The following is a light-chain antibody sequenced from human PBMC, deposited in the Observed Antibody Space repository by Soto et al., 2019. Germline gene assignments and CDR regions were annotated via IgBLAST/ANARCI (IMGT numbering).Light chain of an antibody. V-gene: IGKV1D-13*01. CDR3: QQFDDSPLT. CDR1: QSISSA. Sequence: AIQLTQSPSSLSSSVGDRFSITCRASQSISSALAWYQQKPGRANKLLIYDASSLEGGVPSRFSGSRSGTDFTLTVSSLQPEDFATYYCQQFDDSPLTCGPGTNVDIK. CDR2: DAS. J-gene: IGKJ3*01.